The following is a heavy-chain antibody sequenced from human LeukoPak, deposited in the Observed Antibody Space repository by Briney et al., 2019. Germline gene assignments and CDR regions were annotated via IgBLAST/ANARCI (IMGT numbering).Heavy chain of an antibody. D-gene: IGHD2-2*01. CDR2: IIPIFGTA. CDR1: GGTFSSYA. V-gene: IGHV1-69*13. CDR3: ATWEPAGYCSSTRCYYFDY. J-gene: IGHJ4*02. Sequence: GASVKVSCKASGGTFSSYAISWVRQAPGQGLEWMGGIIPIFGTANYAQKFQGRVTITADESTSTAYMELSSLRSEDTAVYYCATWEPAGYCSSTRCYYFDYWGQGTLVTVSS.